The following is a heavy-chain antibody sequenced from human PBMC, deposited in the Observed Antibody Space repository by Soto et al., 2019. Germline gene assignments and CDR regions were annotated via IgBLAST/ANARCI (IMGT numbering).Heavy chain of an antibody. D-gene: IGHD4-4*01. CDR1: GGSISSSNW. CDR3: ARYYSKSINWFDP. V-gene: IGHV4-4*02. Sequence: SETLSLTCAVSGGSISSSNWWSWVRQPPGKGLEWIGEIYHSGSTNYNPSLKSRVTISVDKSKNQFSLKLSSVTAADTAVYYCARYYSKSINWFDPWGQGTLVTVAS. CDR2: IYHSGST. J-gene: IGHJ5*02.